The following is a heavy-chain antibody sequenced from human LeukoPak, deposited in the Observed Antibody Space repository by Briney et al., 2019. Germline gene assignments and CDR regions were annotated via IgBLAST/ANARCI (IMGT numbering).Heavy chain of an antibody. Sequence: PGGSLRLSCAASGLTFSSYSMNWVRQAPGKGLEWVSYISSSSTIYYADSVKGRFTISRDNAKNSLYLQMNSLRAEDTAVYYCAREARSFLELTFSYYFDYWGQGTLVTVSS. D-gene: IGHD3-3*01. CDR1: GLTFSSYS. J-gene: IGHJ4*02. V-gene: IGHV3-48*01. CDR2: ISSSSTI. CDR3: AREARSFLELTFSYYFDY.